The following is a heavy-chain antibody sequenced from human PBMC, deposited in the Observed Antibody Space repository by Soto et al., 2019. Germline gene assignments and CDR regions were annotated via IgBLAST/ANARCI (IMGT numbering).Heavy chain of an antibody. CDR3: ARSSSGPDY. D-gene: IGHD6-19*01. Sequence: ASVKVSCKASGYTFTNFDISWVRQAPGQGLEWMGWISAYNGDTKYSQKVQDRVTLTTDTSTSTAYMDLRSLRYDDTAIYYCARSSSGPDYWGQGTLVTVSS. CDR1: GYTFTNFD. CDR2: ISAYNGDT. V-gene: IGHV1-18*01. J-gene: IGHJ4*02.